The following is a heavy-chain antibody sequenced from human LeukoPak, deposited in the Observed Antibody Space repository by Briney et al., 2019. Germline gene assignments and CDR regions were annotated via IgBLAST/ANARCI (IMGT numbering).Heavy chain of an antibody. Sequence: SETLSLTCAVYGGSFSGYYWSWIRQPPGKGLEWIGEVNHSGSTNYNPSLKSRVTISVDTSKNQFSLKLSSVTAADTAVYYCAREMVWATILDYWGQGTLDTVSS. CDR3: AREMVWATILDY. CDR1: GGSFSGYY. D-gene: IGHD5-12*01. J-gene: IGHJ4*02. CDR2: VNHSGST. V-gene: IGHV4-34*01.